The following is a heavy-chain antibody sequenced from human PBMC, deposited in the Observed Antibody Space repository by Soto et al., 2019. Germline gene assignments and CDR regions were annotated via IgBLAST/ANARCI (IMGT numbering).Heavy chain of an antibody. J-gene: IGHJ4*02. CDR1: GGSITSSGSA. D-gene: IGHD1-1*01. V-gene: IGHV4-39*01. CDR3: ARHIHNQGFEYYFAS. CDR2: IDYSGNI. Sequence: PSETLSLTCNASGGSITSSGSAWGWIRQSPGEGLEWIGTIDYSGNIYYIPSLKSRITISVDTSKNQISLKLSSVTAADTAVYYCARHIHNQGFEYYFASWGQGTLVTVSS.